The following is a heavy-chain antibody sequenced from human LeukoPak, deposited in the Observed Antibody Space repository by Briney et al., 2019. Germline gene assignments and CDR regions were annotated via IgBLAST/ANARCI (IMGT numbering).Heavy chain of an antibody. Sequence: GESLKISCKGSGYSFTSYWISWVRQMPGEGLEWMGRIDPSDSYTNYSPSFQGHVTISADKSISTAYLQWSSLKASDTAMYYCARVPRYCSSTNCYNYFDYWGQGTLATVSS. CDR2: IDPSDSYT. CDR3: ARVPRYCSSTNCYNYFDY. V-gene: IGHV5-10-1*01. D-gene: IGHD2-2*02. J-gene: IGHJ4*02. CDR1: GYSFTSYW.